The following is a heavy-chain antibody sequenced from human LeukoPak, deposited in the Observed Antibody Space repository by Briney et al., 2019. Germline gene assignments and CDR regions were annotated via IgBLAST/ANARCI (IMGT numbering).Heavy chain of an antibody. D-gene: IGHD3-22*01. CDR3: ARDSYYYDSSGYGPPGY. CDR1: GGTFSSYA. J-gene: IGHJ4*02. V-gene: IGHV1-69*04. CDR2: IIPILGIA. Sequence: SVKVSCKASGGTFSSYAISWVRQAPGQGLEWMGRIIPILGIANYAQKFQGRVTITADKSTSTAYMELSSLRSEDTAAYYCARDSYYYDSSGYGPPGYWGQGTLVTVSS.